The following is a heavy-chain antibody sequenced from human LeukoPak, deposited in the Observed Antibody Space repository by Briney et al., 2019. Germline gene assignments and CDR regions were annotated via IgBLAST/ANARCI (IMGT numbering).Heavy chain of an antibody. CDR1: GFTFSSYA. D-gene: IGHD2-2*01. CDR3: AKVMSDGGIYCSSTSCYHPAQH. V-gene: IGHV3-23*01. CDR2: ISGSGGST. J-gene: IGHJ1*01. Sequence: GGSLRLSCAASGFTFSSYAMSWVRQAPGKGLEWVSAISGSGGSTNYADSVKGRFTISRDNSKITLYLQMNSLRAEDTAVYYCAKVMSDGGIYCSSTSCYHPAQHWGQGTLVTVSS.